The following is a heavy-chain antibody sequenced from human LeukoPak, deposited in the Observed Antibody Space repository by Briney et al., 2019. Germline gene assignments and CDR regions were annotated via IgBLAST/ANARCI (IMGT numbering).Heavy chain of an antibody. Sequence: SETLSLTCAVYGGSFSGYYWSWIRQPPGKGLEWIGEINHSGSTNYNPSLKSRVTISVDTSKNQFSLKLSSVTAAGTAVYYCARGHLDCSGGSCYSGTYNWFDPWGQGTLVTVSS. CDR1: GGSFSGYY. D-gene: IGHD2-15*01. V-gene: IGHV4-34*01. J-gene: IGHJ5*02. CDR2: INHSGST. CDR3: ARGHLDCSGGSCYSGTYNWFDP.